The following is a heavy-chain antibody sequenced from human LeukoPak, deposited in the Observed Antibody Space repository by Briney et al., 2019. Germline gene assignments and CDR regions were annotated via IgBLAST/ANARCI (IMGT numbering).Heavy chain of an antibody. CDR1: GGSISSSSYY. Sequence: PSETLSLTCTVSGGSISSSSYYWGWLRQPPGKGLEWIGSISYSGSTFYNPSLKSRVTISVDTSKNQFSLKLSSVTAADTAVYYCARGSKYYDILGWGQGTLVTVSS. CDR2: ISYSGST. CDR3: ARGSKYYDILG. V-gene: IGHV4-39*01. D-gene: IGHD3-9*01. J-gene: IGHJ4*02.